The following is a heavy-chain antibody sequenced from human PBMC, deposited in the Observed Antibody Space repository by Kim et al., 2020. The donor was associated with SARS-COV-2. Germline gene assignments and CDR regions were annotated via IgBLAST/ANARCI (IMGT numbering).Heavy chain of an antibody. J-gene: IGHJ3*02. Sequence: KSRVTISVDTSKNQFSLKLSSVTAADTAVYYCARGDFWSGYYTGITAFDIWGQGTMVTVSS. V-gene: IGHV4-59*09. D-gene: IGHD3-3*01. CDR3: ARGDFWSGYYTGITAFDI.